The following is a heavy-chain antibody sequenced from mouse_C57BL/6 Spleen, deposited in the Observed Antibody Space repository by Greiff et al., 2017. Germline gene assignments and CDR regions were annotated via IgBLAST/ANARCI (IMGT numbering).Heavy chain of an antibody. CDR2: ISYDGSN. D-gene: IGHD2-4*01. CDR1: GYSITSGYY. V-gene: IGHV3-6*01. Sequence: EVQLVESGPGLVKPSQSLSLTCSVTGYSITSGYYWNWIRQFPGNKLEWMGYISYDGSNNYNPSLKNRISITRDTSKNQFFLKLNSVTTEDTATYYCARGPYYDYDGYLAWFAYWGQGTLVTVSA. CDR3: ARGPYYDYDGYLAWFAY. J-gene: IGHJ3*01.